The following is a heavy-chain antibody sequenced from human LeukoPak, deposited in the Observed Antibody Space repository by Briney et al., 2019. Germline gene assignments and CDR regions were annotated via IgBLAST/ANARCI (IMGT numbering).Heavy chain of an antibody. CDR2: INSDWSST. CDR1: GFTFSSYW. V-gene: IGHV3-74*01. D-gene: IGHD2-15*01. Sequence: GGSLRLSCAASGFTFSSYWMHWVRQAPGKGLVWVSRINSDWSSTSYADSVKGRFTISRDNAKNTLYMQMNSLRAEDTAVYYCARVVCSGGSCYSGPYEYWGQGKLVTVSS. J-gene: IGHJ4*02. CDR3: ARVVCSGGSCYSGPYEY.